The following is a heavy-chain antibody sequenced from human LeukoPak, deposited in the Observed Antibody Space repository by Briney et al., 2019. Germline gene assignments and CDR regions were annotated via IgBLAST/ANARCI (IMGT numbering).Heavy chain of an antibody. CDR2: TYYRSMWYN. CDR3: ARRLTQYDCFDP. Sequence: SQTLSLTCAISGDSVSSNSVTWNWIRQSPSRGLEWLGRTYYRSMWYNDYAVSVRGRIAVNPDTSKNQFSLHLNSVTPEDTAVYYCARRLTQYDCFDPWGQGILVTVSS. V-gene: IGHV6-1*01. CDR1: GDSVSSNSVT. J-gene: IGHJ5*02. D-gene: IGHD2-2*01.